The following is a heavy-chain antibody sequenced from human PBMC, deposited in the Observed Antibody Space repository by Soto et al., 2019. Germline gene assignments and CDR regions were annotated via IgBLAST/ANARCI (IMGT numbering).Heavy chain of an antibody. CDR2: IYYSGGT. D-gene: IGHD1-26*01. Sequence: SETLSLTCTVSGGSISSSSYYWGWIRQTPGKGLEWIGSIYYSGGTYYNPSLRCRVIISIDTSKNQFSLNLNSVTAADTAVYYCATYTGSYKFDYWGQGTLVTVSS. V-gene: IGHV4-39*01. J-gene: IGHJ4*02. CDR3: ATYTGSYKFDY. CDR1: GGSISSSSYY.